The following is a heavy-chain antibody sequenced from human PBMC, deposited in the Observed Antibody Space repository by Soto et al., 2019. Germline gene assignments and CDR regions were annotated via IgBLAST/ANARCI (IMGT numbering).Heavy chain of an antibody. Sequence: GGSLRLSRAASGFTLSSYALHRFRQAPGRGLEWVAVIASGGFNKYYADSVKGRFTISRDNSKNTLYLQMNSLRREDTAVYYCARDPGAAAGTGYFQHWGQGTLVTVSS. CDR3: ARDPGAAAGTGYFQH. V-gene: IGHV3-30-3*01. D-gene: IGHD6-25*01. J-gene: IGHJ1*01. CDR2: IASGGFNK. CDR1: GFTLSSYA.